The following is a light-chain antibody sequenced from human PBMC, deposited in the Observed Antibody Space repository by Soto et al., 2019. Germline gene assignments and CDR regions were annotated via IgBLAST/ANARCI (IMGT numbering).Light chain of an antibody. CDR2: EES. CDR1: QAITNN. CDR3: QQVKSYPRT. J-gene: IGKJ4*01. Sequence: DIHLTQSPSSLSASVGDRVTITCRASQAITNNLAWDQQKPGNPPKLLIYEESTLHSGVPSRFSGRKVGTQFILTIDSLQPEDFATYYCQQVKSYPRTFGGGTKVEIK. V-gene: IGKV1-9*01.